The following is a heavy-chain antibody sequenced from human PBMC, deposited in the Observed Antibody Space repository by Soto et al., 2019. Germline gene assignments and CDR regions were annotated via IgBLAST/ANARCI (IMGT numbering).Heavy chain of an antibody. V-gene: IGHV1-2*04. CDR3: ARATGHYSLRFLDTYYYYMEV. Sequence: VKVSCKASGYTFTGYYMHWVRQAPGQGLEWMGWINPNSGGTNYAQKFQGWVTMTRDTSISTAYMELSRLRSDDTAVYYCARATGHYSLRFLDTYYYYMEVRGKGTTVTVSS. D-gene: IGHD3-3*01. CDR1: GYTFTGYY. J-gene: IGHJ6*03. CDR2: INPNSGGT.